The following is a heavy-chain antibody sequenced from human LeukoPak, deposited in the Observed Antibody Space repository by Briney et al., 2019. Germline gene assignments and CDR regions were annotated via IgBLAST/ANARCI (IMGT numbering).Heavy chain of an antibody. J-gene: IGHJ4*02. D-gene: IGHD5-24*01. CDR1: GGSYDDYY. CDR3: ARGRDRSKAGDH. CDR2: IHPSGIF. Sequence: PSETLSPTCAVYGGSYDDYYCSWLRQPPGKGLEWIGEIHPSGIFYYNSSLLSRVTISIDTSKSRFSLRLTSVTAADTAFYYCARGRDRSKAGDHWGQGSLVTVSS. V-gene: IGHV4-34*01.